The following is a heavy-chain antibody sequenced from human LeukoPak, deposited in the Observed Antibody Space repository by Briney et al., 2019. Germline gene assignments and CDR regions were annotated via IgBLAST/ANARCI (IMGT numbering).Heavy chain of an antibody. CDR3: VTPRSWELSDMAV. V-gene: IGHV4-38-2*02. CDR1: GYSISSGYY. Sequence: TSETLSLTCTVSGYSISSGYYWGWIRQPPGKGLEWIGSIYHSGSTYYNPSLKSRVTISVDTSKNEFSLRLTSVTAADTAVYYCVTPRSWELSDMAVWGKGTTVIVSS. D-gene: IGHD1-26*01. J-gene: IGHJ6*03. CDR2: IYHSGST.